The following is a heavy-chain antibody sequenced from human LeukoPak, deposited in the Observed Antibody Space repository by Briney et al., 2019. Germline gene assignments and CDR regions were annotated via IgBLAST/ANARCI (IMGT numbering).Heavy chain of an antibody. CDR3: ARHLSVVVVAATYYFDY. J-gene: IGHJ4*02. CDR2: IYPGDSDT. CDR1: GYSFTSYW. D-gene: IGHD2-15*01. Sequence: GESLKISCKGSGYSFTSYWIGWVRQMPGKGLEWMGIIYPGDSDTRYSPSFQGQVTISADKSISTAYLQWSSLKASDTAMYYCARHLSVVVVAATYYFDYWGQGTLVTVSS. V-gene: IGHV5-51*01.